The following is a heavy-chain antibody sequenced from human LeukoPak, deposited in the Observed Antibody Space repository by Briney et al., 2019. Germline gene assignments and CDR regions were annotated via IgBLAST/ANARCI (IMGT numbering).Heavy chain of an antibody. D-gene: IGHD3-16*02. CDR2: IYPGDSDT. Sequence: IYPGDSDTRYSPSFQGQVTISADKSISTAYLQWSSLKASDTAIYYCARMIGLGEVSPYFDYWGQGSLVTVSS. J-gene: IGHJ4*02. CDR3: ARMIGLGEVSPYFDY. V-gene: IGHV5-51*01.